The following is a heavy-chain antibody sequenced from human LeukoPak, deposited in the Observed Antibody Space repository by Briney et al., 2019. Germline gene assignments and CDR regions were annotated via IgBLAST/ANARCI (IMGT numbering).Heavy chain of an antibody. CDR3: ARTTEAHSWRTRYYDYYMDV. V-gene: IGHV4-4*02. Sequence: SGTLSLTCAVSGGSINTRNWWSWVRQSPDKGLEWIGEIYHNGTTNYNPSLKSRVTMSVDTSENHFSLRLTSVTAADTAVYYCARTTEAHSWRTRYYDYYMDVWGKGTTVTVSS. CDR2: IYHNGTT. D-gene: IGHD6-13*01. J-gene: IGHJ6*03. CDR1: GGSINTRNW.